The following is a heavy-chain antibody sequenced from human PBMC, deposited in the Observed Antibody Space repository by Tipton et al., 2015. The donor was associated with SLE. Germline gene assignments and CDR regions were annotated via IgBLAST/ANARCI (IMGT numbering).Heavy chain of an antibody. CDR2: IRSKAYGGTT. CDR3: TRGASGSTGS. D-gene: IGHD1-26*01. CDR1: GFTFGDYA. J-gene: IGHJ5*02. V-gene: IGHV3-49*04. Sequence: SLRLSCTASGFTFGDYAMSWVRQAPGKGLEWVGFIRSKAYGGTTEYAASVKGRFTISRDDSKSIAYLQMNSLKTEDTAVYYCTRGASGSTGSWGQGTLVTVPS.